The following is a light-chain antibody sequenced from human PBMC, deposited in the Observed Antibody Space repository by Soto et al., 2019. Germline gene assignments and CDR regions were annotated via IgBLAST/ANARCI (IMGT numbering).Light chain of an antibody. CDR2: DVS. V-gene: IGLV2-14*01. Sequence: QSALTQPASVSGSPGQSITISCAGTGSDIGAYNLVSWFQQHPGKAPKLMIYDVSNRPSEVSNRFSASKSGNTASLTISGLQAEDEADYYCTSYSRITTLEIFGGGTKLTVL. CDR3: TSYSRITTLEI. CDR1: GSDIGAYNL. J-gene: IGLJ2*01.